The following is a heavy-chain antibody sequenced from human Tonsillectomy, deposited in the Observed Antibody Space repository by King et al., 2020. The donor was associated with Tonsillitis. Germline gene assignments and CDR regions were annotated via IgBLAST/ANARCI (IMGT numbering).Heavy chain of an antibody. CDR1: GFTFSSYG. V-gene: IGHV3-30*02. CDR2: IRYDGSNK. Sequence: VQLVESGGGVVQPGGSLRLSCAASGFTFSSYGMHWVRQAPGKGLEWVAFIRYDGSNKYYAESVKGRFTISRDNSKNTLYLQMNSLKAEDTAVYYCAKAPYIVVVPAAIPYWGQGTLVTVSS. J-gene: IGHJ4*02. CDR3: AKAPYIVVVPAAIPY. D-gene: IGHD2-2*01.